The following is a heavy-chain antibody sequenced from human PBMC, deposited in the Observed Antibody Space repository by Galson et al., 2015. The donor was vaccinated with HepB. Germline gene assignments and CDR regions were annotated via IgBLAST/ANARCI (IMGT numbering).Heavy chain of an antibody. Sequence: SLRLSCAASGFTFSYYAMSWVRQAPGKGLEWVSAITPSGDNTYSADSMKGRFTISRDNSQNTLFLQMNGLRAADPAIYFCAKVFPEKTDGWYRQALYYFDSWGQGTRVTVSS. CDR3: AKVFPEKTDGWYRQALYYFDS. J-gene: IGHJ4*02. D-gene: IGHD6-19*01. CDR2: ITPSGDNT. V-gene: IGHV3-23*01. CDR1: GFTFSYYA.